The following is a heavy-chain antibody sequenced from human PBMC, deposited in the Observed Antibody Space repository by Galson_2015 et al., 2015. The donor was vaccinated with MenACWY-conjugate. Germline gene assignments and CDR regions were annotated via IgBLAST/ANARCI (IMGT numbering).Heavy chain of an antibody. CDR1: GFSFPSSA. V-gene: IGHV1-58*01. J-gene: IGHJ4*02. CDR3: AASAGTVGNFDH. Sequence: SVKVSCKASGFSFPSSALQWVRQARGQRLEWIGWIVLGSGNTNYAQKFQERVTISRDMSTSTAYVELSSLRSEDTAVYYCAASAGTVGNFDHWGQGTLVTVSS. CDR2: IVLGSGNT. D-gene: IGHD4-23*01.